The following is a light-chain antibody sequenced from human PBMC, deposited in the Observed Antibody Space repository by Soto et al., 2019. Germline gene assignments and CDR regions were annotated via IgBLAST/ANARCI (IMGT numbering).Light chain of an antibody. CDR3: AAWDDSLNGVV. Sequence: QPVLTQPPSASGTPGQRVTISCSGSSSSIGSNTVNWYQQLPGTAPKLLIYNNDQQPSGVPDRFSGSKSGTSASLAISGLQSEDEADYYCAAWDDSLNGVVFGGGTKLTVL. CDR2: NND. V-gene: IGLV1-44*01. J-gene: IGLJ2*01. CDR1: SSSIGSNT.